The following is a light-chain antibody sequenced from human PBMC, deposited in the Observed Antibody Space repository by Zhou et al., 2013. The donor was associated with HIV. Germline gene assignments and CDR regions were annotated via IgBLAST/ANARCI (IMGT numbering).Light chain of an antibody. J-gene: IGKJ2*01. CDR2: AAS. V-gene: IGKV1-39*01. CDR1: QSIGRN. Sequence: DIQMTQSPSSLSASIGDRVTITCRASQSIGRNLNWYQQKPGSAPKALIYAASKLRSGVSSRFSGSGSGTDFTLTISRLQPDDFATYFCQQYKTLPYTFGQGTKLEIK. CDR3: QQYKTLPYT.